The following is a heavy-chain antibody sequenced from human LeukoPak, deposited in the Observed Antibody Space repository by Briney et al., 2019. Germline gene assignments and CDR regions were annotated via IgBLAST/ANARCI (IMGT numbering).Heavy chain of an antibody. D-gene: IGHD1-26*01. CDR1: GGSISSYY. CDR3: AVNLGGGANFDY. V-gene: IGHV4-59*01. Sequence: SETLSLTCTVSGGSISSYYWSWIRQPPGKGLEWIGYIYYGGSTNYNPSLKSRVTISVDTSKNQFSLKLSSVTAADTAVYYCAVNLGGGANFDYWGQGTLVTVSS. J-gene: IGHJ4*02. CDR2: IYYGGST.